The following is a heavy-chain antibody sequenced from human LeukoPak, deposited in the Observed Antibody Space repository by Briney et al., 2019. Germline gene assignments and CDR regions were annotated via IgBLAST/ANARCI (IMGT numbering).Heavy chain of an antibody. V-gene: IGHV4-39*07. Sequence: PSETLSLTCTVSGGSISSSSYCWGWIRQPPGKGLEWIGTIYYSGSTYYNPSLKSRVTISVDKSKNQFSLKLSSVSAADTAVYYCARVRGSGWYGLDAFDIWGQGTMVTVSS. D-gene: IGHD6-19*01. CDR3: ARVRGSGWYGLDAFDI. CDR2: IYYSGST. CDR1: GGSISSSSYC. J-gene: IGHJ3*02.